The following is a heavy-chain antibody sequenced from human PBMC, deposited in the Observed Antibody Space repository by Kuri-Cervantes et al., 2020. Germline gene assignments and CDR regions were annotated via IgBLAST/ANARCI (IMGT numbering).Heavy chain of an antibody. CDR2: ITSSRYYI. V-gene: IGHV3-21*01. D-gene: IGHD4-17*01. Sequence: GGSLRLSCVPSGFTFSSYSMNCVRQAPGTGLEWVSSITSSRYYIYYADSVKGRYTLSRDNAKNSLYLQIHSMSAEDTAVYYCSKDRRLDITAVTPPDYWGQGTLVTVSS. CDR3: SKDRRLDITAVTPPDY. CDR1: GFTFSSYS. J-gene: IGHJ4*02.